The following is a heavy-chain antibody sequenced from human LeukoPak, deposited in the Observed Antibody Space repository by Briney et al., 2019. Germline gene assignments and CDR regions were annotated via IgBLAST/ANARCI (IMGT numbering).Heavy chain of an antibody. CDR2: MNPNSGNT. V-gene: IGHV1-8*01. Sequence: GASVKVSCKASGYTFTSYDINWVRQATGQGLEWMGRMNPNSGNTGYAQKFQGRVTMTRNTSISTAYMELSSLRSEDTAVYYCARGEYCSSTSCLYYYYYYYMDVWGKGTTVTVSS. D-gene: IGHD2-2*01. J-gene: IGHJ6*03. CDR3: ARGEYCSSTSCLYYYYYYYMDV. CDR1: GYTFTSYD.